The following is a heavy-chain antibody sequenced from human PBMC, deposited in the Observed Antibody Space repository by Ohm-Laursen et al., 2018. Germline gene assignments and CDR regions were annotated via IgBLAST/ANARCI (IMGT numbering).Heavy chain of an antibody. CDR2: IYYNGNP. CDR1: GGSLRNYY. CDR3: VLYSSFSVS. V-gene: IGHV4-59*08. J-gene: IGHJ5*02. D-gene: IGHD6-6*01. Sequence: PGTLSLTCTVSGGSLRNYYWSWIRQPPGKGLEWIGYIYYNGNPRYNPSLESRVTISVDPSKNQFSLKLNSLTAADTALYYCVLYSSFSVSWGQGTLVTVSS.